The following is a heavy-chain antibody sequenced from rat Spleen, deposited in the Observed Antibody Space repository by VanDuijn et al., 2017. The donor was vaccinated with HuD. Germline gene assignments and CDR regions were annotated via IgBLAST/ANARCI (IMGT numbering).Heavy chain of an antibody. CDR2: ITNTGGST. D-gene: IGHD1-12*03. J-gene: IGHJ2*01. Sequence: EVQLVESDGGLVQPGRSLKLSCAASGFTFSDYYMAWVRQAPTKGLEWVAYITNTGGSTYYPDSVKGRFTISRDNAKSTLYLQMNSLRSEDTATYYCTRDADDGSLFDYWGQGVMVTVSS. CDR3: TRDADDGSLFDY. V-gene: IGHV5-27*01. CDR1: GFTFSDYY.